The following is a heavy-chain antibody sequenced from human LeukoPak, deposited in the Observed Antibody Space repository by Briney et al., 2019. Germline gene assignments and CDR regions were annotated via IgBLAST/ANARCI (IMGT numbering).Heavy chain of an antibody. V-gene: IGHV3-21*01. CDR3: AREKKSNITMVRGVKGGWFDP. CDR2: ISSSSSYI. D-gene: IGHD3-10*01. CDR1: GFTFSSYS. Sequence: GGSLRLSCAASGFTFSSYSMNWVRQAPGKGLEWVSSISSSSSYIYYADSVKGRFTISRDNAKNSLYLQMNSLRAEDTAVYCCAREKKSNITMVRGVKGGWFDPWGQGTLVTVSS. J-gene: IGHJ5*02.